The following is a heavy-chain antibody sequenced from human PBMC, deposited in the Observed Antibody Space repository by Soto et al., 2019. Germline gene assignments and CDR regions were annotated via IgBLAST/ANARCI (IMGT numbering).Heavy chain of an antibody. Sequence: KESGPTLVRPTQTLTLTCTFSGFSLSTSGLGVGWIRQPPGKALEWLALIYWNDDKRYSPSLKARLTITKDTSKNQVVLTMTNMDPVDTATYYCAHRPSGWYLCDYWGQGTLVTVSS. D-gene: IGHD6-19*01. V-gene: IGHV2-5*01. J-gene: IGHJ4*02. CDR2: IYWNDDK. CDR3: AHRPSGWYLCDY. CDR1: GFSLSTSGLG.